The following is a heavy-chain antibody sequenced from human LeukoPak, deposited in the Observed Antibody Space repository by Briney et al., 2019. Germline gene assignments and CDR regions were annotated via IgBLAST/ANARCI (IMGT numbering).Heavy chain of an antibody. D-gene: IGHD3-22*01. J-gene: IGHJ4*02. CDR2: IIPIFGTA. CDR3: EGEFSYDSSGFYYLN. CDR1: GGTFSSYA. Sequence: GSSVKVSCKASGGTFSSYAISWVRQAPGQGLEWMGGIIPIFGTANFAQKFQGRVTITNDDSTRTAYMELSSLRSEDTAVYYCEGEFSYDSSGFYYLNWGQGTLVTVSS. V-gene: IGHV1-69*05.